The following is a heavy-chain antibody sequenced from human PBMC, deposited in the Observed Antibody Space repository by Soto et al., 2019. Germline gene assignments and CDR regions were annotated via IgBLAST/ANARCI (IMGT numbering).Heavy chain of an antibody. Sequence: GGSLRLSCAASGFTFSSYAMSWVRQAPGKGLEWVSAISGSGGSTYYADSVKGRFTISRDNSKNTLYLQMNSLRAEDTAVYYCAKIISDIVVVAQPHVYWGQGTLVTVSS. D-gene: IGHD2-15*01. V-gene: IGHV3-23*01. J-gene: IGHJ4*02. CDR1: GFTFSSYA. CDR3: AKIISDIVVVAQPHVY. CDR2: ISGSGGST.